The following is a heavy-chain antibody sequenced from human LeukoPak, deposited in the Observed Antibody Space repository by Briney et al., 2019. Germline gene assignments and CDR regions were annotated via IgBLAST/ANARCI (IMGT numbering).Heavy chain of an antibody. J-gene: IGHJ6*03. Sequence: GGSLRLSCAASGFTFSSFDMHWVRQPTGQGLEWVSTIGTASDTYYPGSVEGRFTLSRDNAKNSLHLQMNSLTAGDTAVYYCARGPPRGKYYYMDVWGKGTTVTVCS. V-gene: IGHV3-13*01. CDR1: GFTFSSFD. CDR3: ARGPPRGKYYYMDV. CDR2: IGTASDT. D-gene: IGHD1-1*01.